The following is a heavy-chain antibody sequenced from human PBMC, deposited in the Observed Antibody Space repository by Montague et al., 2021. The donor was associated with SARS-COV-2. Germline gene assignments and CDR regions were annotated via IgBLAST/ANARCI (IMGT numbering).Heavy chain of an antibody. CDR1: GFSLTTPGVS. CDR2: IDWTHNQ. J-gene: IGHJ4*02. CDR3: ARNRLSVFDF. D-gene: IGHD2/OR15-2a*01. V-gene: IGHV2-70*01. Sequence: PALVKPTQTLTLTCSFSGFSLTTPGVSVGWIRQPPGRALEWLALIDWTHNQYYSRSLGTRLTISPGTSKSRVVLTLTNVDTVDTATYYCARNRLSVFDFWGQGTLVTVSS.